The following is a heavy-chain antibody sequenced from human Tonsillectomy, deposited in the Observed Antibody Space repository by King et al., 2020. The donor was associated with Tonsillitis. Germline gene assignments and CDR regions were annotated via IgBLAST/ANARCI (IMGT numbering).Heavy chain of an antibody. J-gene: IGHJ6*02. Sequence: QLQESGPGLVKPSETLSLTCTVSGGSISSSSYYWGWIRQPPGKGLEWIGSIYYSGSTSYNPSLKSRVTISVDTSKNQFSLKLSSVTAADTAVYYCARDYDFWSGPLYYYYGMDVWGQGTTVTVSS. V-gene: IGHV4-39*01. CDR1: GGSISSSSYY. D-gene: IGHD3-3*01. CDR2: IYYSGST. CDR3: ARDYDFWSGPLYYYYGMDV.